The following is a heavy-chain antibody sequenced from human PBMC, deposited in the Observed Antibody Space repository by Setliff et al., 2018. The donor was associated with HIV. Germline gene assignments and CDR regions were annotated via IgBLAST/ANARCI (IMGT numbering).Heavy chain of an antibody. V-gene: IGHV1-2*02. D-gene: IGHD2-2*01. CDR3: ARVDCSSTRCYAFDI. Sequence: GASVKVSCKASGYTFTAYYIHWVRQAPGQGLEWMGWINLNSGGTNYAQKFQGRVTMTRDTSISAAYMELSRLRSDDTAVYYCARVDCSSTRCYAFDIWGQGTMVTVSS. CDR1: GYTFTAYY. J-gene: IGHJ3*02. CDR2: INLNSGGT.